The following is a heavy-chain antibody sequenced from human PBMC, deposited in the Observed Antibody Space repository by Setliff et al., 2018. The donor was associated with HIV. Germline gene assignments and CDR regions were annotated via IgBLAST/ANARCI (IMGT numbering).Heavy chain of an antibody. CDR3: AILSYSSG. J-gene: IGHJ4*02. Sequence: GGSLRLSCAASGFTFSRYWMHWVRQAPGQGLVWVSGINNDTTTTAYADSVKGRFSISRDNAKNTLYLQMNDLRGEDTAVYYCAILSYSSGWGQGTQVTVSA. CDR2: INNDTTTT. D-gene: IGHD1-26*01. CDR1: GFTFSRYW. V-gene: IGHV3-74*01.